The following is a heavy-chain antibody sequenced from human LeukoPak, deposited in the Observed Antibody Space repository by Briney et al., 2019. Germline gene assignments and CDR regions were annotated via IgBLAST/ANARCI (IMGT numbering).Heavy chain of an antibody. CDR1: GGSISSYY. V-gene: IGHV4-59*08. CDR2: IYYSGST. J-gene: IGHJ6*02. Sequence: PSETLSLTCTVSGGSISSYYWSWIRQSPGKGLEWIGYIYYSGSTNYNPSLKSRVTISVDTSKNQFSPKLSSETAADTAVYYCARLIPPLYYYGMDVWGQGTSVTVSS. CDR3: ARLIPPLYYYGMDV.